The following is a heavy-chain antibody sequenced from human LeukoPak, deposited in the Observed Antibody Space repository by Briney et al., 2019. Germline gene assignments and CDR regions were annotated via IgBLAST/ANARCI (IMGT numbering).Heavy chain of an antibody. Sequence: ASVKVSCKASGYTFTGYYMHWVRQAPGQGLEWMGWINPNSGGTNYAQKFQGRATMTRDTSITTAYMEMSRLRSDDTAVYYCARVQGSGWYPFDYWGQGTLVTVSS. CDR3: ARVQGSGWYPFDY. CDR2: INPNSGGT. CDR1: GYTFTGYY. D-gene: IGHD6-19*01. J-gene: IGHJ4*02. V-gene: IGHV1-2*02.